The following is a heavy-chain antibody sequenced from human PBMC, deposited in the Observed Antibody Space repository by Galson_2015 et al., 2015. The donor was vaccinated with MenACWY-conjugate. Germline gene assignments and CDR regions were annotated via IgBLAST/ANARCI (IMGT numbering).Heavy chain of an antibody. J-gene: IGHJ4*02. CDR1: GFTFRTYS. CDR3: ARVPGYSYGYYDW. Sequence: SLRLSCAVSGFTFRTYSMNWVRQAPGKGLEWVSYISSSSSTIYYADSAKGRFTISRDNAKNSLYLQMNTLRDEDTAVYYCARVPGYSYGYYDWWGQGTLVTVSS. D-gene: IGHD5-18*01. V-gene: IGHV3-48*02. CDR2: ISSSSSTI.